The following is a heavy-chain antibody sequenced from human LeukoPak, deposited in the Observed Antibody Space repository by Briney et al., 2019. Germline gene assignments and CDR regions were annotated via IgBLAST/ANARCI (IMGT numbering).Heavy chain of an antibody. Sequence: GGSLRLSCAASGFTFSSYGMHWVRQAPGKGLEWVAVISYDGSNKYYADSVKGRFTISRDNSKNTLYLQMNSLRAEDTAVYYCATPPNYYASSGYFLDYWGQGTLVTVSS. CDR1: GFTFSSYG. V-gene: IGHV3-30*03. D-gene: IGHD3-22*01. J-gene: IGHJ4*02. CDR2: ISYDGSNK. CDR3: ATPPNYYASSGYFLDY.